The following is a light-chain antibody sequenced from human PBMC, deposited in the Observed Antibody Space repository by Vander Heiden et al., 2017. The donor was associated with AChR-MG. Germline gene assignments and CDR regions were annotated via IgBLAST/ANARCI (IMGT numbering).Light chain of an antibody. Sequence: EIQMTQSPSSLSASIGDRVSITCRASESISNYLNWYQQRPGKAPRLLIYAASTLHSGVPSRFSGNGSGTDFTLTISSLQPEDFATYHCQQSYRAPRTFGQRTKVEIK. CDR2: AAS. CDR3: QQSYRAPRT. J-gene: IGKJ1*01. CDR1: ESISNY. V-gene: IGKV1-39*01.